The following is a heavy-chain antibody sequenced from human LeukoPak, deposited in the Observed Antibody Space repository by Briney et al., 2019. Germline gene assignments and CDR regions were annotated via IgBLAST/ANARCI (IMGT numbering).Heavy chain of an antibody. V-gene: IGHV3-21*01. CDR2: ISSSSSYI. D-gene: IGHD2/OR15-2a*01. Sequence: GGSLRLSCAASGFTFSSSGMSWVRQAPGKGLEWVSSISSSSSYIYYADSVKGRFTISRDNAKNSLYLQMNSLRAEDTAVYYCAIIGPPYYFDYWGQGTLVTVSS. CDR3: AIIGPPYYFDY. CDR1: GFTFSSSG. J-gene: IGHJ4*02.